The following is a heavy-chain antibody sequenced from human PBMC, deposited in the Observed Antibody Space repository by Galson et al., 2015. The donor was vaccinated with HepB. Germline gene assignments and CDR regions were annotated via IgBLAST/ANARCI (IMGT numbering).Heavy chain of an antibody. CDR3: AKVRGYSYGFDY. D-gene: IGHD5-18*01. J-gene: IGHJ4*02. CDR2: ISGSGGST. Sequence: SLRLSCAASGVTFSSYWMHRVRQAPGKGLEWVSAISGSGGSTYYADSVKGRFTISRDNSKNTLYLQMNSLRAEDTAVYYCAKVRGYSYGFDYWGQGTLVTVSS. V-gene: IGHV3-23*01. CDR1: GVTFSSYW.